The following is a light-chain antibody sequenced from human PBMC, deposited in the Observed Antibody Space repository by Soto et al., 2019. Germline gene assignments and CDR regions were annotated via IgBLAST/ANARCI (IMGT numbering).Light chain of an antibody. CDR1: SSNTGSGYD. CDR2: GNS. Sequence: QSVLTQPPSVSGAPGQRVNISCTGSSSNTGSGYDVHWYQQLPGTAPKLLIYGNSNRPSGVPDRFSGSKSGTSASLAITGLQAEDEADYYCQSYDSSLSGYVVFGGGTKLTVL. J-gene: IGLJ2*01. CDR3: QSYDSSLSGYVV. V-gene: IGLV1-40*01.